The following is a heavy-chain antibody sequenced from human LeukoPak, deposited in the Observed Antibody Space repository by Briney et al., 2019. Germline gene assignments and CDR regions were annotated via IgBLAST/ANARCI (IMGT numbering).Heavy chain of an antibody. D-gene: IGHD2-15*01. Sequence: GGSLRLSCAAAGFTFTNYWMIWVRQAPGKGLEWVANIKEDGSAEFYVDSVKGRFTLSRDNAKNSLYLQLNSLRAEDTAVYYCARARVVGASSYYYYGMDVWGQGTTVTVSS. CDR1: GFTFTNYW. CDR3: ARARVVGASSYYYYGMDV. CDR2: IKEDGSAE. V-gene: IGHV3-7*01. J-gene: IGHJ6*02.